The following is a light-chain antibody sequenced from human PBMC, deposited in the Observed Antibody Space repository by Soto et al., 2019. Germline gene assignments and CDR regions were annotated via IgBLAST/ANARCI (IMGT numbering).Light chain of an antibody. V-gene: IGKV1-5*03. Sequence: DIQMTQSPSTLSGSVGDRVTITCRASQTISSWLAWYQQKPGKAPKLLIYKASTLKSGVPSRFSGSGSGTEFTLTISSLEPEDFAVYYCQQRRSWPPTITFGQGTRLDIK. CDR3: QQRRSWPPTIT. J-gene: IGKJ5*01. CDR1: QTISSW. CDR2: KAS.